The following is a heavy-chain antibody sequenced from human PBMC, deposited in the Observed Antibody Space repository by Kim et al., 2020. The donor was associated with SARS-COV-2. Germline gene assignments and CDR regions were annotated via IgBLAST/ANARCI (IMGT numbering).Heavy chain of an antibody. CDR3: ARDGFVYCSSTSCYYYYYGMDV. J-gene: IGHJ6*02. Sequence: GGSLRLSCAASGFTFSSYWMSWVRQAPGKGLEWVANIKQDGSEKYYVDSVKGRFTISRDNAKNSLYLQMNSLRAEDTAVYYCARDGFVYCSSTSCYYYYYGMDVWCQGTTVTVSS. V-gene: IGHV3-7*01. CDR2: IKQDGSEK. CDR1: GFTFSSYW. D-gene: IGHD2-2*01.